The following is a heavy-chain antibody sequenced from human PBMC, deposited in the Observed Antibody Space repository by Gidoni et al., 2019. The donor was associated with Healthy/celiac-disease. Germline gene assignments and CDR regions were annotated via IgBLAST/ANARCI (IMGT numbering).Heavy chain of an antibody. CDR1: GGTFSSYA. D-gene: IGHD2-2*01. V-gene: IGHV1-69*01. CDR3: ARAGIVVVPAAIDY. J-gene: IGHJ4*02. Sequence: QVQLVQSGAEVKKPGSSGKVSCKASGGTFSSYAISGVRQAPGQGLERLGGSTPIFGPANYAPKFQGRVTLTANESTSTAYMELRSLRSEDTAVYYCARAGIVVVPAAIDYWGQGTLVTVSS. CDR2: STPIFGPA.